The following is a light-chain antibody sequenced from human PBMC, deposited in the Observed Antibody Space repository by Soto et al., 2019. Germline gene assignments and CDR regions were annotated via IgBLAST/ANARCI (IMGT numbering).Light chain of an antibody. Sequence: EIVLTQSPGTLSLSPGERATLSCRASQSVSSSYLAWYQQKPGLAPRLLISGASNRAAGIPDRFSGSGSGTDFTLTISRLEPEDFAVYYCQQYGSSPQTFGQGTKVDIK. CDR3: QQYGSSPQT. CDR2: GAS. V-gene: IGKV3-20*01. CDR1: QSVSSSY. J-gene: IGKJ1*01.